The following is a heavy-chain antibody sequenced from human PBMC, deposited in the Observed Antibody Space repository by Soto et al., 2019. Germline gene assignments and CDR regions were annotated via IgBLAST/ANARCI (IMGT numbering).Heavy chain of an antibody. CDR2: IYYSGST. Sequence: PSETLSLTCTVSGGSTSSSSYYWGWIRQPPGKGLEWIGSIYYSGSTYYNPSLKSRVTISVDTSKNQFSLKLSSVTAADTAVYYCATLYYDFWSGYPGPRYYFDYWGQGTLVTVSS. CDR1: GGSTSSSSYY. CDR3: ATLYYDFWSGYPGPRYYFDY. D-gene: IGHD3-3*01. V-gene: IGHV4-39*01. J-gene: IGHJ4*02.